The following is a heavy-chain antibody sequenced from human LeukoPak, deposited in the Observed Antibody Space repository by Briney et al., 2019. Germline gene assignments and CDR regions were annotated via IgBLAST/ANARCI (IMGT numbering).Heavy chain of an antibody. D-gene: IGHD6-19*01. CDR3: TRAGPGSGWYFDY. J-gene: IGHJ4*02. Sequence: ASVKVSCKASGYDFTSVGITWVRRATGQGLEWMGWISPYSGKTRYAQTFHGRVAMTTNTYTTTAYMELRGLTFNDTAVYYCTRAGPGSGWYFDYWGPRTLVTAS. V-gene: IGHV1-18*01. CDR2: ISPYSGKT. CDR1: GYDFTSVG.